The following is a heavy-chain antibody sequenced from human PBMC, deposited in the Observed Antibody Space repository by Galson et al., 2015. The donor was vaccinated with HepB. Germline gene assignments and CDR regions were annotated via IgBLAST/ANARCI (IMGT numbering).Heavy chain of an antibody. D-gene: IGHD3-3*01. CDR3: AREYYDFWSGYYIDPHYYYYMDV. V-gene: IGHV1-18*01. Sequence: SVKVSCKASGYTFTSYGISWVRQAPGQGLEWMGWISAYNGNTNYAQKLQGRVTMTTDTSTSTAYMELRSLRSDDTAVYYCAREYYDFWSGYYIDPHYYYYMDVWGKGTTVTVSS. CDR2: ISAYNGNT. J-gene: IGHJ6*03. CDR1: GYTFTSYG.